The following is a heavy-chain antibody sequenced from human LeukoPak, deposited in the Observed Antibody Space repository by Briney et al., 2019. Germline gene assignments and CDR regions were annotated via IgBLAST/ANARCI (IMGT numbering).Heavy chain of an antibody. J-gene: IGHJ6*02. V-gene: IGHV3-74*01. Sequence: GGSLRLSCAASGFTFSSYWMHWVRQAPGKGLVWVSRINSDGSSTTYADSVKGRFTISRDNAKHTLYLQMNSLRAEDSAVYYCARGPSDSSGWSYFHYAMDVWGQGTTVTVSS. CDR2: INSDGSST. CDR1: GFTFSSYW. D-gene: IGHD6-19*01. CDR3: ARGPSDSSGWSYFHYAMDV.